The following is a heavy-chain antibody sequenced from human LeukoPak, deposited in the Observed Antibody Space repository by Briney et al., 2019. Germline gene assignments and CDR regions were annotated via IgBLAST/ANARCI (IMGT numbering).Heavy chain of an antibody. CDR2: ISWDGSDK. Sequence: GGSLRLSCAASGISFSRYAMHWIRQAPGKGLELVAVISWDGSDKAYADSVKGRFTISRDNARNTLFLQMNSLRAEDAALYYCAKDQPEAYFDYWGQGTLLTVSS. J-gene: IGHJ4*02. CDR1: GISFSRYA. V-gene: IGHV3-30*04. D-gene: IGHD1-14*01. CDR3: AKDQPEAYFDY.